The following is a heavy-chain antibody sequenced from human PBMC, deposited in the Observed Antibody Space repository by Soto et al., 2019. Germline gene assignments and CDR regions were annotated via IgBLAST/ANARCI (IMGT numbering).Heavy chain of an antibody. Sequence: QVQLVESGGGVVQPGRSLRLSCAASGFTFSSYGMHWVRQAPGKGLEWVAVISYDGSNKYYADSVKGRFTISRDNSKNTLYLQMNSLRAEDTAVYYCAKDWQDFWPPYYMDVWGKGTTVTVSS. CDR1: GFTFSSYG. D-gene: IGHD3-3*01. J-gene: IGHJ6*03. CDR3: AKDWQDFWPPYYMDV. CDR2: ISYDGSNK. V-gene: IGHV3-30*18.